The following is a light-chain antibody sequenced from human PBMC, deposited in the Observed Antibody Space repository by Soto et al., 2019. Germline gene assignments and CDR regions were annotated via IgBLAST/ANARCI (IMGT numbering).Light chain of an antibody. Sequence: EIVLTQSPGALSVSPGESATLSCRISQSVSSVYVAWYQQKSGQAPRLLLFGASTRATGIPDRFTGSGSGTDFTLTIKTVEPEDFAVYYCQHFGASQFTFGPGTKLDLK. V-gene: IGKV3-20*01. CDR2: GAS. CDR3: QHFGASQFT. J-gene: IGKJ3*01. CDR1: QSVSSVY.